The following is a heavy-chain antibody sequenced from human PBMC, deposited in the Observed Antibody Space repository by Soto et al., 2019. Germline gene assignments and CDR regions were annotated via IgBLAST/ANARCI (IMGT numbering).Heavy chain of an antibody. CDR2: IYYSGST. CDR1: GGSISSSSYY. CDR3: ARRGIAAFPNDAFDI. V-gene: IGHV4-39*01. Sequence: SETLSLTCTVSGGSISSSSYYWGWIRQPPGKGLEWIGSIYYSGSTYYNPSLKSRVTISVDTSKNQFSLKLSSVTAADTAVYYCARRGIAAFPNDAFDIWGQGTMVTVSS. D-gene: IGHD6-13*01. J-gene: IGHJ3*02.